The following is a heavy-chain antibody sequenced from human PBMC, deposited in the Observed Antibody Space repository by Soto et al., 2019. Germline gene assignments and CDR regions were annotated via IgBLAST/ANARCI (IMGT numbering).Heavy chain of an antibody. J-gene: IGHJ4*02. CDR3: ARGTSGYEFLLDY. CDR2: ILYDGKNK. Sequence: QVQVVESGGGVVQPGRSLRLSCGVSGFSFSSYAMHWVRQAPGKGLEWLAIILYDGKNKNYADSVKGRFTISRDNSKNTWYVQMIGLRAEDTAVYYCARGTSGYEFLLDYWGQGTMFTVSS. D-gene: IGHD5-12*01. CDR1: GFSFSSYA. V-gene: IGHV3-30*04.